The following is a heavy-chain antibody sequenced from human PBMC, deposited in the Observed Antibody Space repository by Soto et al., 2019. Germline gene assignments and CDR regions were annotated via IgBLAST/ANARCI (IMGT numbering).Heavy chain of an antibody. V-gene: IGHV4-39*01. CDR3: ARHANRNRLTSHFDN. J-gene: IGHJ4*02. CDR1: GGSLNSNSFS. CDR2: FSSSASA. Sequence: QLQLQESGPGLVKPSETLSLTCTVSGGSLNSNSFSWGWIRQSPGKGLAWVGSFSSSASAYYSPSHKRRLTTDVDTSKNQFAQRLTTGTAADAAIYYCARHANRNRLTSHFDNWGQGTLGAVSS. D-gene: IGHD1-1*01.